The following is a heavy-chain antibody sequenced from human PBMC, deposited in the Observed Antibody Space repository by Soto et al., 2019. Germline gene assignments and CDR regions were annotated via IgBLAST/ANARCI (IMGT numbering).Heavy chain of an antibody. Sequence: GASVKVSCKASGYTFTGYYMHWVRQAPGQGLEWMGWINPNSGGTNYAQKFQGWVTMTRDTSISTAYMELSRLRSDDTAVYYCARGARTDFWSGYYISTLAPYAFDIWGQGTMVTVSS. CDR2: INPNSGGT. CDR1: GYTFTGYY. D-gene: IGHD3-3*01. V-gene: IGHV1-2*04. J-gene: IGHJ3*02. CDR3: ARGARTDFWSGYYISTLAPYAFDI.